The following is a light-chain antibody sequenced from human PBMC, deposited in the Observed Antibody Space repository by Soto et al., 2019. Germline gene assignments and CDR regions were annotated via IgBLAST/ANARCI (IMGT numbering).Light chain of an antibody. J-gene: IGKJ1*01. CDR2: GAS. CDR1: QSVSSSY. CDR3: QQYGNSPWT. Sequence: EIVLTQSPGTLSLSPGERATLSCRASQSVSSSYLAWYQQKPGQAPRLLIYGASSRATGIQDRFSGSGSGKDFTLTISRLEPEDFALYYCQQYGNSPWTFGQGTKGEIK. V-gene: IGKV3-20*01.